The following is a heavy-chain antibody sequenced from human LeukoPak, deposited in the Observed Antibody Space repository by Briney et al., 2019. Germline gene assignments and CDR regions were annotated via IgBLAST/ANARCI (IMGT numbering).Heavy chain of an antibody. V-gene: IGHV4-59*12. CDR3: AREYDFWSGYYYYYYMDV. CDR1: GGSISSYY. Sequence: SETLSLICTVSGGSISSYYWSWIRQPPGKGLEWIGYIYYSGSTNYNPSLKSRVTISVDTSKNQFSLKLSSVTAADTAVYYCAREYDFWSGYYYYYYMDVWGKGTTVTVSS. CDR2: IYYSGST. D-gene: IGHD3-3*01. J-gene: IGHJ6*03.